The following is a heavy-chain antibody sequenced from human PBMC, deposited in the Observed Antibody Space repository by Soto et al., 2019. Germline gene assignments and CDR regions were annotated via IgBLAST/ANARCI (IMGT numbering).Heavy chain of an antibody. Sequence: GAPVKVCCKASCCTFSRYGISWVGQAPVQGLEWMGWISAYSGNTNYAQKLQGRVTMTTDTSTSTAYMELRSLRSDDTAVYYCARYDFWSGYYLFDYWGQGTLVTVSS. CDR2: ISAYSGNT. V-gene: IGHV1-18*01. D-gene: IGHD3-3*01. CDR1: CCTFSRYG. J-gene: IGHJ4*02. CDR3: ARYDFWSGYYLFDY.